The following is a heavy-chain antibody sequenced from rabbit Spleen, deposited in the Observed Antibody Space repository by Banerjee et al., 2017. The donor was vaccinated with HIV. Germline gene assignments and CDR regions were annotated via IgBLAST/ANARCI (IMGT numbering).Heavy chain of an antibody. J-gene: IGHJ4*01. CDR3: ATDATDVSSAYFYFHL. CDR1: GFSLSSSYY. Sequence: QSLEESGGDLVQPGASLTLTCTASGFSLSSSYYMGWVRQAPGKGLKLIACINTRSGSAYYASWAKGRFTISKTSSTTVTLQMTSLTAADTATYFCATDATDVSSAYFYFHLWGPGTPVTVS. V-gene: IGHV1S40*01. CDR2: INTRSGSA. D-gene: IGHD6-1*01.